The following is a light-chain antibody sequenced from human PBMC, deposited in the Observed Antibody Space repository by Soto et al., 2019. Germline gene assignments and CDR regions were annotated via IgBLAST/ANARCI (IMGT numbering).Light chain of an antibody. CDR1: QSISSY. V-gene: IGKV1-39*01. J-gene: IGKJ4*01. CDR3: QQSYSTLLT. CDR2: AAS. Sequence: DIQMTQSPSSLSASVGDRVTITCRASQSISSYLNWYQQKPGQAPKLLIYAASSLQSGVPSRFSGSGSGTDFTLTISSLQPEDVATYYCQQSYSTLLTFVGGTKVEIK.